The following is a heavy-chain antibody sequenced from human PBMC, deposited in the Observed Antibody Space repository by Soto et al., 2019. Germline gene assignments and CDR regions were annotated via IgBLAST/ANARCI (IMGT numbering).Heavy chain of an antibody. J-gene: IGHJ4*02. CDR3: ARVAGYGAGSRHFDN. V-gene: IGHV1-18*01. D-gene: IGHD3-10*01. CDR1: GYTFSTYG. Sequence: QVQLVQSETEVAEPGASVRLSCKTSGYTFSTYGLSWVRQAPGQGLEWMGWTVAISESTIYAQKFQGRVTVTTDRATHTGYLELSRLTSDDTALDCCARVAGYGAGSRHFDNWGQGTLVTVSS. CDR2: TVAISEST.